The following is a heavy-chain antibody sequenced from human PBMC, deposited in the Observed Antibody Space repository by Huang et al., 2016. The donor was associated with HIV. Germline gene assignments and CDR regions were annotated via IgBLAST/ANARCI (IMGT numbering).Heavy chain of an antibody. V-gene: IGHV3-23*01. J-gene: IGHJ4*02. CDR2: SSGGGGST. D-gene: IGHD6-13*01. CDR1: GFTFSRYA. Sequence: EVQLLESGGGLVQPGGSLRLSCAASGFTFSRYAMGWVRQAPGKGWEGVSVSSGGGGSTYYADSVKGRFTISRDNSKNTLYLQMNSLRAEDAAVYYCAKDPYSSSWFDHFDYWGQGTLVTVSS. CDR3: AKDPYSSSWFDHFDY.